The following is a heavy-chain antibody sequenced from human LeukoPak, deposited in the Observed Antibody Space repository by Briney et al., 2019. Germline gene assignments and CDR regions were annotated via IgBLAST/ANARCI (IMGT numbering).Heavy chain of an antibody. CDR3: AKDTYYYDSSGYYYMKFIDY. D-gene: IGHD3-22*01. CDR1: GFTFSSYA. J-gene: IGHJ4*02. Sequence: GGSLRLSCAASGFTFSSYAMSWVRQAPGKGLEWVSAISGSGGSTYYADSVKGRFTISRDNSKNTLYLQMNSLRAEDTAVYYCAKDTYYYDSSGYYYMKFIDYWGQGTLVTVSS. V-gene: IGHV3-23*01. CDR2: ISGSGGST.